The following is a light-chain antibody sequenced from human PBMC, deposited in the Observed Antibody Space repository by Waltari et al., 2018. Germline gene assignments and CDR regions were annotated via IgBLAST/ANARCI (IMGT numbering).Light chain of an antibody. Sequence: DIQMTQSPSSVSASVRDSVTITCRASQDIAPWLGWYQQKIGKAPKLLIYTGSSLQSGVPPRFSGSGSGTDFTLTISRLQPEDSATYYCQQTTSFPLTFGGGTKVEIK. CDR2: TGS. V-gene: IGKV1-12*01. CDR1: QDIAPW. J-gene: IGKJ4*01. CDR3: QQTTSFPLT.